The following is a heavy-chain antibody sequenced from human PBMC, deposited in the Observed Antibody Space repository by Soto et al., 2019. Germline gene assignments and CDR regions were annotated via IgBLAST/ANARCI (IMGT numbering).Heavy chain of an antibody. Sequence: GASVKVSCKSSVYRFTVCYMRCVRQAPGQGLEWMGWINPNSGGTNYAQKFQGWVTMTRDTSISTAYMELSRLRSDDTAVYYCARGKADSGYYYYYMDVWGKGTTVTVSS. V-gene: IGHV1-2*04. J-gene: IGHJ6*03. CDR1: VYRFTVCY. CDR2: INPNSGGT. CDR3: ARGKADSGYYYYYMDV. D-gene: IGHD6-19*01.